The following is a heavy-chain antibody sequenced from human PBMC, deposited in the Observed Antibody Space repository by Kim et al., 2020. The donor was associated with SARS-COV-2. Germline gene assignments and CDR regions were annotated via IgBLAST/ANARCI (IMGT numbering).Heavy chain of an antibody. Sequence: GGSLRLSCAASGFTFSSYGMHWVRQAPGKGLEWVAVISYDGSNKYYADSVKGRFTISRDNSKNTLYLQMNSLRAEDTAVYYCAKEIYWAVAGTPVFDYWGQGTLVTVSS. CDR1: GFTFSSYG. D-gene: IGHD6-19*01. J-gene: IGHJ4*02. CDR2: ISYDGSNK. CDR3: AKEIYWAVAGTPVFDY. V-gene: IGHV3-30*18.